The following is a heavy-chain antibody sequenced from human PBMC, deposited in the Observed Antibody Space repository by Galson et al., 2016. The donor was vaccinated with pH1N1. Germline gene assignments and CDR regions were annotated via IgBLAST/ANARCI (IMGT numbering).Heavy chain of an antibody. Sequence: SLRLSCAASGFTFDDYGMSWVRQAPGKGLEWVSGINWNGGSTGYADSVKGRITISRDNAKNSLYLQMNSLRAEDTALYYCARERGPGYHYYMDFWGKGTTVTVSS. CDR2: INWNGGST. J-gene: IGHJ6*03. CDR1: GFTFDDYG. CDR3: ARERGPGYHYYMDF. V-gene: IGHV3-20*04.